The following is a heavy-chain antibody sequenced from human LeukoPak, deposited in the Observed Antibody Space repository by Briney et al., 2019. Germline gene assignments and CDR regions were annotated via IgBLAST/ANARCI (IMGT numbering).Heavy chain of an antibody. Sequence: SETLSLTCTVSGGSISSSSYYWGWIRQPPGRGLEWIGSIYYSGSTYYNPSLKSRVTISVDTSKNQFSLKLISVSAADTAVYYCVRLRNQQNTFHKTNWFDPWGQGTLVTVSS. CDR1: GGSISSSSYY. CDR3: VRLRNQQNTFHKTNWFDP. J-gene: IGHJ5*02. V-gene: IGHV4-39*01. CDR2: IYYSGST. D-gene: IGHD1-14*01.